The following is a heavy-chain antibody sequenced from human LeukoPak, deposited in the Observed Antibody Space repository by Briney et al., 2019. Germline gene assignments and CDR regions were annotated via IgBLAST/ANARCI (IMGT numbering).Heavy chain of an antibody. CDR3: ARTPGYSYGLRYFDY. V-gene: IGHV4-59*01. J-gene: IGHJ4*02. D-gene: IGHD5-18*01. CDR2: IYYSGST. Sequence: SETLSLTCTVSGGSISSYYWSWIRQPPGKGLEWIGYIYYSGSTNYNPSLKSRVTISVDTSKNQFSLKLSSVTAADTAAYYCARTPGYSYGLRYFDYWGQGTLVTVSS. CDR1: GGSISSYY.